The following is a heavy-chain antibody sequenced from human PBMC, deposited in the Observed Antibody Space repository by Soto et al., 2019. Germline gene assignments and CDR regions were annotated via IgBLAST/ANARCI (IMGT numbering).Heavy chain of an antibody. CDR2: ISGSGGST. V-gene: IGHV3-23*01. CDR3: AKALSRPRDFWSGYYTPPFDH. CDR1: GFTFSSYA. J-gene: IGHJ4*02. D-gene: IGHD3-3*01. Sequence: GGSLRLSCAASGFTFSSYAMSWVRQAPGKGLEWVSAISGSGGSTYYADSVKGRFTISRDNSKNTLYLQMNSLRAEDTAVYYCAKALSRPRDFWSGYYTPPFDHWGQGTLVTVSS.